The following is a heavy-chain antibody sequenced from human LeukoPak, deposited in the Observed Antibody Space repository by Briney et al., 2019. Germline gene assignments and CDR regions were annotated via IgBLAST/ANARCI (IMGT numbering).Heavy chain of an antibody. CDR3: AKDQGVVVMGY. CDR1: GFTFSSYG. J-gene: IGHJ4*02. D-gene: IGHD2-15*01. CDR2: ISYDGSNK. V-gene: IGHV3-30*18. Sequence: GGSLRLSCAASGFTFSSYGMHWVRQAPGEGLEWVAVISYDGSNKYYADSVKGRFTISRDNSKNTLYLQMNSLRAEDTAVYYCAKDQGVVVMGYWGQGTLVTVSS.